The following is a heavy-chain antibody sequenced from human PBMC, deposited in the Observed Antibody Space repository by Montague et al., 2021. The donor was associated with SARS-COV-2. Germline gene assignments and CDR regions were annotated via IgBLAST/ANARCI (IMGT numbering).Heavy chain of an antibody. CDR1: GGSFSGYY. J-gene: IGHJ3*01. V-gene: IGHV4-34*01. D-gene: IGHD3-22*01. Sequence: EILSLTCAVYGGSFSGYYWSWIRQPPGKGLEWIEEINHSGSTNYNPSLKSRVTISVDTSKNQFSLKLSSVTAAETAVYYCARLKRYFDSSGSPSAFDFWGQGTKVTVSS. CDR2: INHSGST. CDR3: ARLKRYFDSSGSPSAFDF.